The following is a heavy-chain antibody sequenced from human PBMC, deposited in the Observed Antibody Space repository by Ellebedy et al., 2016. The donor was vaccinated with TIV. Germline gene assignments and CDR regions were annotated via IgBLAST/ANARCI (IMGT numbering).Heavy chain of an antibody. CDR2: IYRYGNT. CDR1: EFTVSSNY. D-gene: IGHD5-18*01. J-gene: IGHJ3*02. V-gene: IGHV3-66*01. CDR3: ARCYVDTAVGNAFDI. Sequence: GESLKISCAASEFTVSSNYMNWVRQAPGQAPVSVSAIYRYGNTKYAQSVKGRFTSPTDNSKTTLYLQMSSLRAEDTAMYYCARCYVDTAVGNAFDIWGQGAAVTVSS.